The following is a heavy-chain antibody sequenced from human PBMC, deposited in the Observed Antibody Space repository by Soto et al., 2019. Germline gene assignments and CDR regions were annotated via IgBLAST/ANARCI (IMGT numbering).Heavy chain of an antibody. Sequence: EVQLLESGGGLVQPGGSLRLSCVVSGLTSRSHAMSWVRQAPGQGVEWVAGISGGGYTAYYPDSVRGRFTISRDNSKNTVYLQIDNIRADDTAVYYCAKAQGVATSKSDFYNWGQGTLVTVS. CDR3: AKAQGVATSKSDFYN. CDR1: GLTSRSHA. CDR2: ISGGGYTA. V-gene: IGHV3-23*01. J-gene: IGHJ4*02. D-gene: IGHD5-12*01.